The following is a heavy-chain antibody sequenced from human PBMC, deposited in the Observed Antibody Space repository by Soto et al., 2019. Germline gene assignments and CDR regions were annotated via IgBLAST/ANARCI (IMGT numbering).Heavy chain of an antibody. CDR1: GGTFSSYT. J-gene: IGHJ5*02. CDR2: IIPILGIA. CDR3: ARLSRRDHYDFWSGSLKRGWFDP. D-gene: IGHD3-3*01. V-gene: IGHV1-69*02. Sequence: QVQLEQSGAEVKKPGSSVKVSCKASGGTFSSYTISWVRQAPGQGLEWMGRIIPILGIANYAQKFQGRVTITADKSTSTAYMELSSLRSEDTAVYYCARLSRRDHYDFWSGSLKRGWFDPWGQGTLVTVSS.